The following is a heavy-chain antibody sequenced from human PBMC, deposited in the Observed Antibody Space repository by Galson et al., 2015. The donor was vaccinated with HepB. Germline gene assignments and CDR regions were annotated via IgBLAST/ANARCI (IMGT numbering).Heavy chain of an antibody. CDR1: GFTFSIYY. D-gene: IGHD6-13*01. V-gene: IGHV3-7*03. CDR3: AALGYSSSSFFLFDP. Sequence: SLRLSCAASGFTFSIYYMSWVRQAPGKGLEWVANIKQDGSEKNYVDSVKGRLTISRDNAKNSLYLQMNSLRAEDTAVYYCAALGYSSSSFFLFDPWGQGTLVTVSS. CDR2: IKQDGSEK. J-gene: IGHJ5*02.